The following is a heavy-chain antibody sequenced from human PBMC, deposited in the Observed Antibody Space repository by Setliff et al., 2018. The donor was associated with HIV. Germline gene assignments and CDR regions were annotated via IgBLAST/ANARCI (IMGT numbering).Heavy chain of an antibody. V-gene: IGHV4-4*02. CDR2: IFHGGNT. CDR1: GGPIRSPNW. CDR3: ATLAAAGESYDY. J-gene: IGHJ4*02. D-gene: IGHD6-13*01. Sequence: PSETLSLTCTVSGGPIRSPNWWSWVRQPPGKGLEWIGEIFHGGNTNYSPSLESRVTLSVDKSKNQFSLRLSSVTAADTAVYYCATLAAAGESYDYWGQGSLVTV.